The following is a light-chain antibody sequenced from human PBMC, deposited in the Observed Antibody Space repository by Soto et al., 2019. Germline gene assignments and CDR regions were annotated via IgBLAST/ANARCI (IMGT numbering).Light chain of an antibody. Sequence: QSALTQPASVSGSPGQSITISCTGTSSDVGGYNYVSWYQHHPGKAPKLMIYEVANRPSGVSHRFSGSKSGNTASLTISGLQAEDEGNYYCSSYTSRSTLVFGGGTKLTVL. CDR2: EVA. J-gene: IGLJ2*01. CDR1: SSDVGGYNY. CDR3: SSYTSRSTLV. V-gene: IGLV2-14*01.